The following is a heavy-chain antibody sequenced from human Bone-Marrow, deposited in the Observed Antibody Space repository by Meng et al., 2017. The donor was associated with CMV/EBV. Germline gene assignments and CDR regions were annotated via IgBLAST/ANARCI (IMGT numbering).Heavy chain of an antibody. CDR1: GGTLSSYA. D-gene: IGHD3-3*01. J-gene: IGHJ3*02. V-gene: IGHV1-69*10. Sequence: SVKVSCKASGGTLSSYAISWVRQAPGQGLEWMGGIIPILGIANYAQKFQGRVTITADKSTSTAYMELSSLRSEDTAVYYCARRRQTDYDFWSGYSAPDAFDIWGQGKMVNVSS. CDR3: ARRRQTDYDFWSGYSAPDAFDI. CDR2: IIPILGIA.